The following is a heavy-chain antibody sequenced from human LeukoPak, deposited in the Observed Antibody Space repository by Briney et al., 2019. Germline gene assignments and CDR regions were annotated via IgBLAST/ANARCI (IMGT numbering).Heavy chain of an antibody. J-gene: IGHJ4*02. CDR1: GGSVTSTNW. CDR3: AREGGFYRPLDY. D-gene: IGHD6-25*01. Sequence: PSETLSLTCDVSGGSVTSTNWWTWFRQPPGKGLKWIGEVHLDGRTNYNPSLKSRLVMSADLPENHISLKLTSVTAADTAVYYCAREGGFYRPLDYSGQGTLVTVSS. V-gene: IGHV4-4*02. CDR2: VHLDGRT.